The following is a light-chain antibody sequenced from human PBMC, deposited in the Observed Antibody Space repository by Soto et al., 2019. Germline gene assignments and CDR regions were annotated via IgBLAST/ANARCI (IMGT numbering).Light chain of an antibody. CDR1: QSVSIN. CDR3: QQYNNWPPS. Sequence: EIVMTQPPAALSVSPGERAALSCRASQSVSINLAWYQQKPGQAPRLLLYGASTRATGIPARFSGSGSGTEFTRTISSLQSEESAVYYCQQYNNWPPSFGGGTKLEIK. CDR2: GAS. J-gene: IGKJ4*01. V-gene: IGKV3D-15*01.